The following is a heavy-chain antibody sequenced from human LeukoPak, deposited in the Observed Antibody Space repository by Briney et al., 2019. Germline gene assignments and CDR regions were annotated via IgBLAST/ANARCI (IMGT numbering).Heavy chain of an antibody. D-gene: IGHD3-9*01. CDR2: IYISGST. CDR3: ARVPGTTDILTGYYG. J-gene: IGHJ4*02. V-gene: IGHV4-61*02. Sequence: SETLSLTCTVSGGSISSGNYYWSWIRQPAGKGLEWIGRIYISGSTNYNPSLKSRVTISVDTSKNQFSLKLSSVTAADTAVYYCARVPGTTDILTGYYGWGQGTLVTVSS. CDR1: GGSISSGNYY.